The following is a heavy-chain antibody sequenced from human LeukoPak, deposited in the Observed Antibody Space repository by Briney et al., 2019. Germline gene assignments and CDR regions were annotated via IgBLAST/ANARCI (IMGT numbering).Heavy chain of an antibody. D-gene: IGHD1-1*01. J-gene: IGHJ5*01. CDR2: ITGSGSST. Sequence: GGSLRLSCAASGFTFSIYATSWVRQAPGKGLEWVSAITGSGSSTYYADSVKGRFTISRDNSKNTLYLQTNSLRVEDTAVYYCAKDRSGTTSDSWGQGTLVTVSS. V-gene: IGHV3-23*01. CDR1: GFTFSIYA. CDR3: AKDRSGTTSDS.